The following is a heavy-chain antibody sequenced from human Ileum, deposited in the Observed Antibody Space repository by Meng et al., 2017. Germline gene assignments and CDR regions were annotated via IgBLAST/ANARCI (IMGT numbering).Heavy chain of an antibody. V-gene: IGHV3-74*01. Sequence: GGSLRLSCAASGFTFSSYWMHWVRQAPGKGLVWVPRINSDGSSTSYADSVKGRFTISRDNAKNTLYLQMNSLRAEDTAVYYCARDSGFLVWLFPEDYYYYGMDVWGQGTTVTVSS. J-gene: IGHJ6*02. CDR2: INSDGSST. CDR3: ARDSGFLVWLFPEDYYYYGMDV. CDR1: GFTFSSYW. D-gene: IGHD3-3*01.